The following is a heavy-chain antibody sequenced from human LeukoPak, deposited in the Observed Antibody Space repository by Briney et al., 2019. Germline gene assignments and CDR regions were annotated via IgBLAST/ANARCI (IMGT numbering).Heavy chain of an antibody. CDR2: INHSGST. Sequence: SEILSLTCAVYGGSFSGYYWSWIRQPPGKGLEWIGEINHSGSTNYNPSLKSRVTISVDTSKNQFSLKLSSVTAADTAVYYCVRNFDSYNAFDVWGQGTMVSVSS. J-gene: IGHJ3*01. CDR3: VRNFDSYNAFDV. CDR1: GGSFSGYY. V-gene: IGHV4-34*01. D-gene: IGHD3-22*01.